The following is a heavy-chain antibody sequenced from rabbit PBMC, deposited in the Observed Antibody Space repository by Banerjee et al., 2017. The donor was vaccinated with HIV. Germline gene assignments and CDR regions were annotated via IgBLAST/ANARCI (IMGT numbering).Heavy chain of an antibody. CDR3: ASAGSSYLDYFNL. Sequence: QQQLEESGGGLVKPGASLTLTCKASGFSFSSGYDMCWVRQAPGKGLEWIACIYNGDGSTYYASWVNGRFTISRSTSLNTVTLQMTSLTAADTATYFCASAGSSYLDYFNLWGPGTLVTVS. CDR1: GFSFSSGYD. D-gene: IGHD8-1*01. CDR2: IYNGDGST. J-gene: IGHJ4*01. V-gene: IGHV1S47*01.